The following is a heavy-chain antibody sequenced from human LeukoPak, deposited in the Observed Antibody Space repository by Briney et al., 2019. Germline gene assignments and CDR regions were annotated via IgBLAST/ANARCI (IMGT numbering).Heavy chain of an antibody. CDR1: GYTFTNYG. V-gene: IGHV1-18*01. CDR3: ARDTYITMVRGVTNWFDP. J-gene: IGHJ5*02. D-gene: IGHD3-10*01. CDR2: ISAYNGNT. Sequence: ASVKVSCKASGYTFTNYGINWVRQAPGQGLEWMGWISAYNGNTNYAQKLQGRVTMTTDTSTSTAYMELRSLRSDDTAVYYCARDTYITMVRGVTNWFDPWGQGTLVTVSS.